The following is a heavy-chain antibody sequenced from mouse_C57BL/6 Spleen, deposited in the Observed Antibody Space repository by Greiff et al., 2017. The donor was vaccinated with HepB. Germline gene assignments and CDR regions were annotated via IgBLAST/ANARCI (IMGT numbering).Heavy chain of an antibody. CDR1: GYTFTSYW. Sequence: EVKLVESGTVLARPGASVKMSCKTSGYTFTSYWMHWVKQRPGQGLEWIGAIYPGNRDTSYNQKFKGKAKLTAVTSASTAYMELSSLTNEDSAVYYCTGHYDGYYVGDYWGQGTTLTVSS. J-gene: IGHJ2*01. D-gene: IGHD2-3*01. V-gene: IGHV1-5*01. CDR2: IYPGNRDT. CDR3: TGHYDGYYVGDY.